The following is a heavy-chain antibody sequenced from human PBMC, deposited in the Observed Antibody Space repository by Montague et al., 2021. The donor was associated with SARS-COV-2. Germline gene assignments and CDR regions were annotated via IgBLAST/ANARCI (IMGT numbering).Heavy chain of an antibody. V-gene: IGHV6-1*01. J-gene: IGHJ6*02. CDR2: SHLLLERNN. D-gene: IGHD1-1*01. CDR3: TSGREGNYNVMDV. Sequence: CAISGDSDCVMRLRRSSDRHTSALQSQWFLVSHLLLERNNDYAVSVRGRVTINPDTSKNQFSLQLNSVTPEDTAIYYCTSGREGNYNVMDVWGQGTTVTVS. CDR1: GDSDCVMRLR.